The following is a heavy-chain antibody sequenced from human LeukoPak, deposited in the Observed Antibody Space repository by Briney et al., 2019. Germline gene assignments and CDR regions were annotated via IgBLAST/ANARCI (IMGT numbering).Heavy chain of an antibody. Sequence: GGSLRLSCAASGFTFSSYGIDWVRQAPGKGLEWVAVISYDGSNKYYADSVKGRFTISRDNSKNTLYLQMNSLRAEDTAVYYCAKSDGYSSSTYYYYGMDVWGQGTTVTVSS. CDR2: ISYDGSNK. D-gene: IGHD6-13*01. CDR3: AKSDGYSSSTYYYYGMDV. J-gene: IGHJ6*02. CDR1: GFTFSSYG. V-gene: IGHV3-30*18.